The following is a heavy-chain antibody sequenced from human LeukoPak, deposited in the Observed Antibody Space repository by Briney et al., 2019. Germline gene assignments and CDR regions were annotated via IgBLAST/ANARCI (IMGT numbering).Heavy chain of an antibody. V-gene: IGHV4-39*07. CDR2: IWFDGND. Sequence: PSETLSLTCTVSGAFITRDTYYWAWVRQSPGKGLEWIGSIWFDGNDYYNPSLRSRVAMSVDPSKSQLSLRVNSVTAADTGIYYGVRDPRGRYEDWYDAWGQGTLVTVSS. J-gene: IGHJ5*02. D-gene: IGHD1-26*01. CDR3: VRDPRGRYEDWYDA. CDR1: GAFITRDTYY.